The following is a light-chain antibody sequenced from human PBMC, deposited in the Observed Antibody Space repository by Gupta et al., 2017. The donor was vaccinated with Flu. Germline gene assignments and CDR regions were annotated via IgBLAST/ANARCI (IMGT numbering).Light chain of an antibody. V-gene: IGLV2-11*01. J-gene: IGLJ2*01. CDR3: CSFAGSYTLV. Sequence: QSALTQPRSVSGSPGQSVTISCTGTTSDIGDYNYVSWFQQHPGKAPRLMIYDVTGRSSGVPARFSGSKSGNTASLTISGLQAEDEGDYHCCSFAGSYTLVFGGGTKLTVL. CDR1: TSDIGDYNY. CDR2: DVT.